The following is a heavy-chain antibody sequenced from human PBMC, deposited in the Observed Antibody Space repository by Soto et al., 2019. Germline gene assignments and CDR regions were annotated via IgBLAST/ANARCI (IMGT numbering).Heavy chain of an antibody. Sequence: QVQLQESGPGLVKPSGTLSLTCAVSRGSFSSGNWWGWVRRSPGRGLEWFGASYHTGITNYIPSLKSRVTMSVDKYKNQFSLKLSSVTAADTAVYYCARESYNESNVGYFELWGRGTLVSVSS. CDR3: ARESYNESNVGYFEL. V-gene: IGHV4-4*02. D-gene: IGHD1-1*01. CDR2: SYHTGIT. CDR1: RGSFSSGNW. J-gene: IGHJ2*01.